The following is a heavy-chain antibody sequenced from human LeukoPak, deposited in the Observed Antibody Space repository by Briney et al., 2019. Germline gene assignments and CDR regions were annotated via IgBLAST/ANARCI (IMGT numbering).Heavy chain of an antibody. D-gene: IGHD6-19*01. Sequence: GGSLRLSCAASGFTFSSYGMHWARQAPGKGLEWVAFIRYDGSNKYYADSVKGRFTISRDNSKNTLYLQMNSLRAEDTAVYYCASQRGVIAVAGPDYWGQGTLVTVSS. CDR3: ASQRGVIAVAGPDY. CDR1: GFTFSSYG. J-gene: IGHJ4*02. CDR2: IRYDGSNK. V-gene: IGHV3-30*02.